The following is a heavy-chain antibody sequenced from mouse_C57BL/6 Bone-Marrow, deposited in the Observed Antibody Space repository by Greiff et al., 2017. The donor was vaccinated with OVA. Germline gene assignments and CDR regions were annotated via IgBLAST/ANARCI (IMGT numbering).Heavy chain of an antibody. CDR2: IDPENGDT. J-gene: IGHJ4*01. CDR3: TTAGPYYGSSYDYAMDY. Sequence: VQLQQSGAELVRPGASVKLSCTASGFNIKDDYMHWVKQRPEQGLEWIGWIDPENGDTEYASKFQGKATITADTSSNTADLQLSSLTSEDTAVYYCTTAGPYYGSSYDYAMDYWGQGTSVTVSS. V-gene: IGHV14-4*01. CDR1: GFNIKDDY. D-gene: IGHD1-1*01.